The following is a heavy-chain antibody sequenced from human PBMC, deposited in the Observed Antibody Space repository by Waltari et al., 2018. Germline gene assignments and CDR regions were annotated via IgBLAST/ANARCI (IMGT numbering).Heavy chain of an antibody. Sequence: QVQLVQSGAEVKKPGASVKVSCKVSGYTLTELSMHWVRQAPGKGLEWMGGFDPEDGETSYAQKFQGRGTMTEDTATDTAYMELSSLRSEDTAVYYCATDLPNYYDSSGYSYWGQGTLVTVSS. CDR3: ATDLPNYYDSSGYSY. D-gene: IGHD3-22*01. CDR2: FDPEDGET. V-gene: IGHV1-24*01. CDR1: GYTLTELS. J-gene: IGHJ4*02.